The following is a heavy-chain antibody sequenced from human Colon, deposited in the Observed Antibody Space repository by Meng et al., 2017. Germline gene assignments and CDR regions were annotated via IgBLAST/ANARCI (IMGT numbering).Heavy chain of an antibody. J-gene: IGHJ3*02. V-gene: IGHV3-74*01. Sequence: GESLKISCAASEFTFSSYWMHWVRQVPGKGLVWVSRINSDGTITNYADSVKGRFTMSRDNAKNTLYLQMDSLGVEDTAVYYCVRVPLRHCSGGSCYFDIWGQGTMVTVSS. CDR1: EFTFSSYW. D-gene: IGHD2-15*01. CDR3: VRVPLRHCSGGSCYFDI. CDR2: INSDGTIT.